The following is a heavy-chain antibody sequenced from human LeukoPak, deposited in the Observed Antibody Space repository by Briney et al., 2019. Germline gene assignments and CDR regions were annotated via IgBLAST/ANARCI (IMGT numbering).Heavy chain of an antibody. D-gene: IGHD6-19*01. J-gene: IGHJ4*02. CDR2: INAGNGNT. CDR3: ARSTRSGWTFDY. Sequence: ASVKVSCKASGYTFTSYAMHWVRQAPGQRLEWMGWINAGNGNTKYSQKFQGRVTITRDTSASTAYMELSSLRSEDTAVYYCARSTRSGWTFDYWGQGTLVTVSS. V-gene: IGHV1-3*01. CDR1: GYTFTSYA.